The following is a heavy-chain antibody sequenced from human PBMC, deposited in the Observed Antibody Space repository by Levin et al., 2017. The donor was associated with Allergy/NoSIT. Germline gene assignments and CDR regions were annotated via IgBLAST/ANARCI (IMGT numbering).Heavy chain of an antibody. Sequence: GGSLRLSCAASGFTFSSYWMHWVRQAPGKGLVWVSRINSDGSSTSYADSVKGRFTISRDNAKNTLYLQMNSLRAEDTAVYYCASTVTTRGVDYWGQGTLVTVSS. CDR1: GFTFSSYW. CDR3: ASTVTTRGVDY. D-gene: IGHD4-17*01. CDR2: INSDGSST. V-gene: IGHV3-74*01. J-gene: IGHJ4*02.